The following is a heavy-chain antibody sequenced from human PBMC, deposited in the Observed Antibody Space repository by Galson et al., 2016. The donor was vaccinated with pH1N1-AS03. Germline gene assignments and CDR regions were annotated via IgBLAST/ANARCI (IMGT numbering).Heavy chain of an antibody. CDR2: NDWDDDK. V-gene: IGHV2-70*01. CDR1: GFSLSTRGMC. CDR3: ARVHYGDYAGWFDP. D-gene: IGHD4-17*01. J-gene: IGHJ5*02. Sequence: PALVKPTQTLTLTCTFSGFSLSTRGMCESWIRQPPGKALEWLALNDWDDDKYYSTSLKTRHTIPNDTSKNQVVLTMTTMDPVETATAYCARVHYGDYAGWFDPWGQGNLVTVSS.